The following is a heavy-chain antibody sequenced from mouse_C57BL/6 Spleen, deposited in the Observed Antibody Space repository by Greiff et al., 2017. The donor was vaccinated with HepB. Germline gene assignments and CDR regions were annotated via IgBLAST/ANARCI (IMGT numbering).Heavy chain of an antibody. V-gene: IGHV1-26*01. CDR2: INPNNGGT. D-gene: IGHD2-2*01. J-gene: IGHJ2*01. CDR1: GYTFTDYY. CDR3: APYGYDSYYFDY. Sequence: EVQLQQSGPELVKPGASVKISCKASGYTFTDYYMNWVKQSHGKSLEWIGDINPNNGGTSYNQKFKGKATLTVDKSSSTAYMELRSLTSEDSAVYYWAPYGYDSYYFDYWGQGTTLTVSS.